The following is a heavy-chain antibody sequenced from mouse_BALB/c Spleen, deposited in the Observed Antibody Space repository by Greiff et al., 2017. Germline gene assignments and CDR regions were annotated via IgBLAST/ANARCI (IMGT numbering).Heavy chain of an antibody. V-gene: IGHV7-3*02. CDR2: IRNKANGYTT. CDR3: PRDKGYYFDY. J-gene: IGHJ2*01. Sequence: EVKVVESGGGLVQPGGSLRLSCATSGFTFTDYYMSWVRQPPGKALEWLGFIRNKANGYTTEYSASVKGRFTISRDNSQSILYLQMNTLRAEDSATYYCPRDKGYYFDYWGQGTTLTVSS. CDR1: GFTFTDYY. D-gene: IGHD3-3*01.